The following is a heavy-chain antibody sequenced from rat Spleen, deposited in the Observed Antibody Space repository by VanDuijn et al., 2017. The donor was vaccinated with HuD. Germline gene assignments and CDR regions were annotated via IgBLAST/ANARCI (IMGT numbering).Heavy chain of an antibody. CDR2: ITYIGGI. Sequence: EVQLQESGPGLVKPSQSLSLTCSVTGYSITSNYWGWIRKFPGNKMEWMGFITYIGGISYTPSLKSQISITKDISRNQFFLQLNSVTTEDTATYYCVRSGTGWELRYFDHWGQGVMVTVSS. CDR3: VRSGTGWELRYFDH. V-gene: IGHV3-1*01. D-gene: IGHD5-1*01. CDR1: GYSITSNY. J-gene: IGHJ2*01.